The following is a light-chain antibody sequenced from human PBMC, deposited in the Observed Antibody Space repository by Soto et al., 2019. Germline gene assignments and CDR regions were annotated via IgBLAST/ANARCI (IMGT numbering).Light chain of an antibody. CDR1: NIGSKT. Sequence: SYELTQPPSVSVAPGETARITCGGKNIGSKTVHWYQQKPGQAPVLVIYYDSRRSSGIPERFSGSNSANTATLTISRVEAGDEADYYCQVWDSSSDRSYVFGTGTKVT. CDR2: YDS. V-gene: IGLV3-21*04. CDR3: QVWDSSSDRSYV. J-gene: IGLJ1*01.